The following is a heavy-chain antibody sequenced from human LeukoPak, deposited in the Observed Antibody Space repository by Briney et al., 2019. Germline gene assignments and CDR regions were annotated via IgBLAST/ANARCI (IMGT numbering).Heavy chain of an antibody. Sequence: PSETLSLTCTVSGGSISSYYWSWIRQPPGKGLEWIAYISDIGSINYNPSLKSRVTISLDTSKNQFSLRLSSVTAADTAVYYCAGHHPRNTVDFWGQGTLVTVSS. CDR3: AGHHPRNTVDF. CDR2: ISDIGSI. D-gene: IGHD2/OR15-2a*01. V-gene: IGHV4-59*08. J-gene: IGHJ4*02. CDR1: GGSISSYY.